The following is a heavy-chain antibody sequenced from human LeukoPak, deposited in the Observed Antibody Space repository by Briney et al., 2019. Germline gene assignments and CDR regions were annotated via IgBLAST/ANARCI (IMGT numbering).Heavy chain of an antibody. J-gene: IGHJ1*01. CDR1: GYTFTGYY. CDR3: ARVRLVTATAEYFQH. V-gene: IGHV1-2*02. D-gene: IGHD3-9*01. Sequence: APVKVSCKASGYTFTGYYMHWVRQAPGQGLEWMGWINPNSGGTNYAQKFQGRVTMTRDTSISTAYMELSRLRSDDTAVYYCARVRLVTATAEYFQHWGQGTLVTVSS. CDR2: INPNSGGT.